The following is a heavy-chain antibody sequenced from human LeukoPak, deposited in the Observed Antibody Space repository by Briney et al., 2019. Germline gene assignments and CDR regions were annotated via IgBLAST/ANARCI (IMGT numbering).Heavy chain of an antibody. D-gene: IGHD3-10*01. Sequence: PGGSLRLSCAASGFTFSSYAMSWVRQAPGKGLEWVSAISGSGGSTYYADSVKGRFTISRDNSKNTLYLQMSSLRAEDTAVYYCAKAPLLVRGVSFDYWGQGTLVTVSS. CDR3: AKAPLLVRGVSFDY. V-gene: IGHV3-23*01. CDR1: GFTFSSYA. CDR2: ISGSGGST. J-gene: IGHJ4*02.